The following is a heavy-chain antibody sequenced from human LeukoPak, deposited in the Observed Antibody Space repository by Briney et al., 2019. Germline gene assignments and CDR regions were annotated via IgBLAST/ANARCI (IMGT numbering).Heavy chain of an antibody. Sequence: GGSLRLSCAASGFTVSSNYMSWVRQAPGKGLEWVSVIYSGGSTYYADSVKGRFTISRDNSKNTLYLQMNSLRAEDTAVYYCAKGGPYCSSTSCPYFDYWGQGTLVTVSS. V-gene: IGHV3-53*05. D-gene: IGHD2-2*01. CDR1: GFTVSSNY. CDR3: AKGGPYCSSTSCPYFDY. CDR2: IYSGGST. J-gene: IGHJ4*02.